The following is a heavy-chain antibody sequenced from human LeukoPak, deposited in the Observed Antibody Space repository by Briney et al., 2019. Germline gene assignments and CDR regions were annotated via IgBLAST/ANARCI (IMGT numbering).Heavy chain of an antibody. Sequence: PGGSLRLSCAASGFTFSSYWMHWVRQAPGKGLVWVSRINSDGSSTSYADSVKGRFTISRDNAKNTLYLQMNSLRAEDTALYYCARVPLMVYDNWFDPWGQGTLVTVSS. V-gene: IGHV3-74*01. CDR1: GFTFSSYW. J-gene: IGHJ5*02. D-gene: IGHD2-8*01. CDR2: INSDGSST. CDR3: ARVPLMVYDNWFDP.